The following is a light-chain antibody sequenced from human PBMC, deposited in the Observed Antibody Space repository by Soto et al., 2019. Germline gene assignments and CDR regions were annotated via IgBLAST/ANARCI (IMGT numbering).Light chain of an antibody. CDR1: SSDVGSYNL. J-gene: IGLJ2*01. V-gene: IGLV2-23*02. CDR3: CSYAGSRTYVV. Sequence: QSALTQPASVSGSPGQSITISCTGTSSDVGSYNLVSWYQQHPGKAPKLMIYEVSKRPSGVSNRFSGSKSGNTASLTISGLQAEDEADYYCCSYAGSRTYVVFGEATKLTVL. CDR2: EVS.